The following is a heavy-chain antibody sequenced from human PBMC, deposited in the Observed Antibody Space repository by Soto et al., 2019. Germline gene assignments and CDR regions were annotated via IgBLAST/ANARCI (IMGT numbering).Heavy chain of an antibody. V-gene: IGHV1-69*06. J-gene: IGHJ6*02. CDR1: GGTFSSYA. CDR2: IIPIFGTA. D-gene: IGHD6-13*01. Sequence: SVKVSCKASGGTFSSYAISWVRQAPGQGLEWMGGIIPIFGTANYAQKFQGRVTITADKSMSTAYMELSSLRSEDTAVYYRASFSAGYSSSWSRYGMDVWGQGTTVTVSS. CDR3: ASFSAGYSSSWSRYGMDV.